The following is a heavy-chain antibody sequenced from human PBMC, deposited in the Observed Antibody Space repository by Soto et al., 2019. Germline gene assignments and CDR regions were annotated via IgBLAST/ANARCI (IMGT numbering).Heavy chain of an antibody. CDR1: SGSISSSNW. Sequence: SETLSLTCAVSSGSISSSNWWSWVRQPPGKGLEWIGEIYHSGSTNYNPSLKSRVTISVDKSKNQFSLKLSSVTAADTAVYYWAVIEVVLNGLDPWGKGTLVTVPS. D-gene: IGHD3-16*02. V-gene: IGHV4-4*02. CDR3: AVIEVVLNGLDP. J-gene: IGHJ5*02. CDR2: IYHSGST.